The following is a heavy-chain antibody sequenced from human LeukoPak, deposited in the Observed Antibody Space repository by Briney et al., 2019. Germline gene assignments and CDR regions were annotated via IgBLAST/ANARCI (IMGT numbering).Heavy chain of an antibody. V-gene: IGHV3-33*06. D-gene: IGHD3-16*01. CDR1: GFTFSSYG. Sequence: GGSLRLSCAASGFTFSSYGMHWVRQAPGKGLEWVAVIWYDGSDKYYADSVKGRFTISRDNSKNTLYLQMDSLRVEDTAVYYCAKDKDYGYYMDVWGKGTTVTVSS. J-gene: IGHJ6*03. CDR3: AKDKDYGYYMDV. CDR2: IWYDGSDK.